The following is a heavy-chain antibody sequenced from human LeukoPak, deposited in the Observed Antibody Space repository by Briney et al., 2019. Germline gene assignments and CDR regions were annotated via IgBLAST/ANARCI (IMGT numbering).Heavy chain of an antibody. CDR1: GGSISSYY. CDR3: ERLTSSGWSRAPDY. J-gene: IGHJ4*02. V-gene: IGHV4-59*13. CDR2: IYYSGST. D-gene: IGHD6-19*01. Sequence: SETLSLTCTVSGGSISSYYGRWIRQPPGRGLEWIGYIYYSGSTNYNPSLKSRVTISVDTSKNQFSLKLSSVTAADTAVYCCERLTSSGWSRAPDYWGQGTLVTVSS.